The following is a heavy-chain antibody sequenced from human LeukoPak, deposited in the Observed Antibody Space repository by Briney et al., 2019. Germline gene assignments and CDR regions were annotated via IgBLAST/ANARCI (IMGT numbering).Heavy chain of an antibody. CDR3: AKAGVEILGELSLYLFGY. V-gene: IGHV3-23*01. D-gene: IGHD3-16*02. Sequence: GSLRLSSAAPGDTSSRHGTKRGRHTPGRGRWSVSRILVEGVTTYYADSVKGRFTISRDNSKNTLYLQMNSLRAEDTAVYYCAKAGVEILGELSLYLFGYWGQGTLVTVPS. CDR2: ILVEGVTT. CDR1: GDTSSRHG. J-gene: IGHJ4*02.